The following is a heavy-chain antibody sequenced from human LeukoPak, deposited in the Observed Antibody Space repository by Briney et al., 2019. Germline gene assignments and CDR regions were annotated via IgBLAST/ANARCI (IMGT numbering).Heavy chain of an antibody. J-gene: IGHJ4*01. CDR2: ISYDGRNS. CDR3: ARDLGYSYGYGSCDY. CDR1: GLTFSTFG. Sequence: QPGRSLRLSCAASGLTFSTFGMHWVRQAPGKGLEWVAVISYDGRNSYYADSVKGRFTISRDNSKNTLYLQMNSLKTEDTAVYYCARDLGYSYGYGSCDYWGQGTLVTVSS. V-gene: IGHV3-30*03. D-gene: IGHD5-18*01.